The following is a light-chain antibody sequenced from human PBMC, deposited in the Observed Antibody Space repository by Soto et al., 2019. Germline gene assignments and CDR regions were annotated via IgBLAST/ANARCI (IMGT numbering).Light chain of an antibody. V-gene: IGKV3-20*01. CDR2: GAS. CDR1: QTVISSY. Sequence: EIVLTQSPGTLSLSPGERATLSCRASQTVISSYLAWYQQKPGQAPRLLIFGASSRATGIPDRFSGSGSGTDFTLTMSGLEPDDFALYYCLQYGGSPRTFGQGTKLEIK. J-gene: IGKJ2*01. CDR3: LQYGGSPRT.